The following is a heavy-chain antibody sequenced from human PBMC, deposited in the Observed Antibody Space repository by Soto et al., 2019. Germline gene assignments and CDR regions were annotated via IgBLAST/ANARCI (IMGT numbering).Heavy chain of an antibody. CDR2: ISSSGSTI. J-gene: IGHJ4*02. CDR1: GFTFSSYE. CDR3: ARAYCSGDKCYSFDY. D-gene: IGHD2-15*01. Sequence: EVLLVESGGALVQPGGSLRLSCAASGFTFSSYEITWVRQAPGKGLEWVSYISSSGSTIYYADSVKGRFTISRDNAKISLYLQMNSLRAEDTAVYYCARAYCSGDKCYSFDYWGQGTLVTVSS. V-gene: IGHV3-48*03.